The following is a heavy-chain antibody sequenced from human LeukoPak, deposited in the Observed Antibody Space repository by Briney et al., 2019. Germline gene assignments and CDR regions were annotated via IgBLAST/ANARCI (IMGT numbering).Heavy chain of an antibody. CDR1: GFTFSSYA. V-gene: IGHV3-23*01. J-gene: IGHJ4*02. Sequence: GGSLRLSCAASGFTFSSYAMSWVRQAPGKGLEWVSTISGGGGSTYYADSVKGRFTISRDNSKNTLYLQMNSLRAEDTAIYYCAKAGSYSPFDYWGQGTLVTVSS. CDR3: AKAGSYSPFDY. D-gene: IGHD1-26*01. CDR2: ISGGGGST.